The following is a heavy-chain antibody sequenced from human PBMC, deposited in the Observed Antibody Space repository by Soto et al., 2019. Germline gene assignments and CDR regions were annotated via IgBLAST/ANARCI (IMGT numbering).Heavy chain of an antibody. CDR2: IIPIFGTA. J-gene: IGHJ4*02. Sequence: GASVKVSCKASGGTFSSYAISWVRQAPGQGLEWMGGIIPIFGTANYAQKFQGRVTITADESTSTAYMELSSLRSEDTAVYYCARGGDGIIAALHRYYFDYWGQGTLVTVSS. CDR3: ARGGDGIIAALHRYYFDY. CDR1: GGTFSSYA. D-gene: IGHD6-6*01. V-gene: IGHV1-69*13.